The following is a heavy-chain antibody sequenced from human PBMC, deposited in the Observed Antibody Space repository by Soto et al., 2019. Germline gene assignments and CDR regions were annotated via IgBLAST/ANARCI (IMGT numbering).Heavy chain of an antibody. V-gene: IGHV3-23*01. CDR2: ISGSGAGI. Sequence: PGGSLRLSCAASGFTFSSYAMSWVRQAPGKGLEWVSAISGSGAGIYYADSVKGRFTISRDSSKNTLYLQMNSLRSEDTAVYYCARDPRLETGNNNWFDPWGQGTLVTVSS. J-gene: IGHJ5*02. CDR3: ARDPRLETGNNNWFDP. CDR1: GFTFSSYA. D-gene: IGHD1-1*01.